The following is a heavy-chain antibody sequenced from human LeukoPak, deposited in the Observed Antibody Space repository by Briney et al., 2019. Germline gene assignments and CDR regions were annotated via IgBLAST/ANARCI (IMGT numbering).Heavy chain of an antibody. CDR2: ISAYNGNT. D-gene: IGHD6-19*01. CDR3: ARVIAVAGTGFCDY. Sequence: ASVKVSCKASGYTFTSYGNSWVRQAPGQGLEWMGWISAYNGNTNYAQKLQGRVTMTTDTSTSTAYMELRSLRSDDTAVYYCARVIAVAGTGFCDYWGQGTLVTVSS. J-gene: IGHJ4*02. CDR1: GYTFTSYG. V-gene: IGHV1-18*01.